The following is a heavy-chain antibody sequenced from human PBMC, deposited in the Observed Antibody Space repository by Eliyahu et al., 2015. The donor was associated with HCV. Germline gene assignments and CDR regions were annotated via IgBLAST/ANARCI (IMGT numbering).Heavy chain of an antibody. CDR1: XXTVSSNY. D-gene: IGHD3-22*01. V-gene: IGHV3-66*01. CDR3: ARDKGRDYYDRAYYFDY. J-gene: IGHJ4*02. Sequence: EVQLVESGGGLVQPXGSLRLSCAASXXTVSSNYMSWVRQAPGXGLEWVSVIYSGGSTYYADSVKGRFTISRDNSKNTLYLQMNSLRAEDTAVYYCARDKGRDYYDRAYYFDYWGQGTLVTVSS. CDR2: IYSGGST.